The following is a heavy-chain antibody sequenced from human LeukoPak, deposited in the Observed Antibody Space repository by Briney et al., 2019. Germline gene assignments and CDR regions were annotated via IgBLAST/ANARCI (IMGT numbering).Heavy chain of an antibody. CDR3: ARAPAHP. V-gene: IGHV1-18*01. CDR1: GYTFTSYG. Sequence: ASVKVSCKASGYTFTSYGISWVRQAPGQGLEWMGWISAYNGNTNYAQKLQGRVTMTRNTSISTAYMELSSLRSEDTAVYYCARAPAHPWGQGTLVTVSS. J-gene: IGHJ5*02. CDR2: ISAYNGNT.